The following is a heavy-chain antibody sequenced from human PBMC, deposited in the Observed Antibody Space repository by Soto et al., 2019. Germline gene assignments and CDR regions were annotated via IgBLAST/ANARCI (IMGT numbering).Heavy chain of an antibody. Sequence: QVQLQESGPGLVKPSGTLSLTWAVSGGSISSSNWWNWVRQPPGKGLEWIGEIYHSGSTNYNPSRESRVTRSVDKSKNQVSLKRTSGTAADTAVYYGGRVTPPRGELLVDPMGAFDIWGQGTMVTVSS. D-gene: IGHD1-26*01. CDR2: IYHSGST. V-gene: IGHV4-4*02. CDR3: GRVTPPRGELLVDPMGAFDI. CDR1: GGSISSSNW. J-gene: IGHJ3*02.